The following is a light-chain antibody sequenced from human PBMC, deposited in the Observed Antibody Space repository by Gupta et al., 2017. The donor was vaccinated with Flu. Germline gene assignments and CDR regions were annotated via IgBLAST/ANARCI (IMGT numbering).Light chain of an antibody. Sequence: EIVMTQSPANLSVSPGERATLPCRASQSVSSNLAGYQQKPGQAPRLLIYGASTRATGLPARFSGSGSGTEFTLTISSLQSEDFAVYYCQQYNNWPRTFGPGTKVDIK. CDR3: QQYNNWPRT. CDR2: GAS. CDR1: QSVSSN. J-gene: IGKJ3*01. V-gene: IGKV3-15*01.